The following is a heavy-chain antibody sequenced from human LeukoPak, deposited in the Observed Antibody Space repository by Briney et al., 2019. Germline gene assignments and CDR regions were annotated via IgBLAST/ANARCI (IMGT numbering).Heavy chain of an antibody. CDR3: ARDEAGRPGWFDP. V-gene: IGHV3-53*01. Sequence: GGSLRLSCAVSGFPVSSNYMSWVRQAPGKGLEWVSVIYSGGTTYYADSVKGRFTISRDNSKNTVYLQMNSLRAEDTAVYYCARDEAGRPGWFDPWGQGTLVTVSS. CDR2: IYSGGTT. CDR1: GFPVSSNY. J-gene: IGHJ5*02. D-gene: IGHD6-6*01.